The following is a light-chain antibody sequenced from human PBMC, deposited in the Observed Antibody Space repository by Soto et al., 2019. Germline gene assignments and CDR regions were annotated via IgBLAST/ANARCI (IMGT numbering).Light chain of an antibody. Sequence: DVQLNQSPSTLAAFAGDRVSITCRASQRITNWLAWYQQKPGKAPSLLIYQASILQRGVPSRFSGSGFGPEFSLTISGLQPEDFGMYYCQQYNSHWSWTFGQGTKVDIK. CDR3: QQYNSHWSWT. CDR1: QRITNW. CDR2: QAS. V-gene: IGKV1-5*03. J-gene: IGKJ1*01.